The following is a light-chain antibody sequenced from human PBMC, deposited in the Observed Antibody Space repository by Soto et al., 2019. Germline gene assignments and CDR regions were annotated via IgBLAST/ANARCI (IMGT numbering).Light chain of an antibody. CDR2: DAS. CDR3: QQSDDFPT. J-gene: IGKJ5*01. CDR1: QDINNF. Sequence: EIQVTQSTSYISASVGDRVTITCQASQDINNFVNWFQQKPGKAPKLLIYDASTLKPGVPSRFSGSGSGTDFRFTISSLQPEDFATYFCQQSDDFPTFGQGTRLEIK. V-gene: IGKV1-33*01.